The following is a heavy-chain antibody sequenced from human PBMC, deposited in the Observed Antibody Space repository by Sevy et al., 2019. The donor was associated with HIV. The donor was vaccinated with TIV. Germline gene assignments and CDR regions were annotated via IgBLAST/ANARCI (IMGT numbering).Heavy chain of an antibody. V-gene: IGHV3-30*03. CDR2: IAYEGSNK. CDR3: ALWFGELRGGGWFDL. CDR1: GFTFSSYG. J-gene: IGHJ5*02. Sequence: GGSLRLSCAASGFTFSSYGMHWGRQAPGKGLEWVAVIAYEGSNKNYTDSVKGRFTISRDNSKNTLYLQMNSLRAEDMAVYYCALWFGELRGGGWFDLWGQGTLVTVSS. D-gene: IGHD3-10*01.